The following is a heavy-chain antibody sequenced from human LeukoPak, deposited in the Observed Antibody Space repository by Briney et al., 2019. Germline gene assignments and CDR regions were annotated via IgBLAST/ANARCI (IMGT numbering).Heavy chain of an antibody. V-gene: IGHV4-61*02. Sequence: SETLSLTCTVSGGSISSSSYYWSWIRQPAGKGLEWIGRIYISGSTNYNPSLKSRVTMSVDTSKNQFSLKLSSVTAADTAVYYCARTRPYSGYDLFDYWGQGTLVTVSS. CDR2: IYISGST. CDR3: ARTRPYSGYDLFDY. D-gene: IGHD5-12*01. CDR1: GGSISSSSYY. J-gene: IGHJ4*02.